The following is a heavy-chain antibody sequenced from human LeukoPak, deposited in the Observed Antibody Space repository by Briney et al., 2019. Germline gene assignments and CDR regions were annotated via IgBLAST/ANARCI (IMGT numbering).Heavy chain of an antibody. D-gene: IGHD3-9*01. J-gene: IGHJ4*02. CDR3: ARHARESYYDILAGYLDY. Sequence: SETLSLTCTVSGGSISSSSYYWGWIRQPPGKGLEWIGSIYYSGSTYYNPSLKSRVTISVDTSKNQFSLKLSSVTAADTAVYYCARHARESYYDILAGYLDYWGQGTLVTVSS. V-gene: IGHV4-39*01. CDR2: IYYSGST. CDR1: GGSISSSSYY.